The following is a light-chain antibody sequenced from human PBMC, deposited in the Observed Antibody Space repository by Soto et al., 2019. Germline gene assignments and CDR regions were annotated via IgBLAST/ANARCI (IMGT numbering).Light chain of an antibody. CDR2: GNS. V-gene: IGLV1-40*01. CDR1: SSNIGAGYD. J-gene: IGLJ2*01. CDR3: QSYDSSQSGMV. Sequence: QSVLTQPPSVSGAPGQRVTISCTGTSSNIGAGYDVHWYQQLPGTAPKLLIYGNSSRPSGVPDRFSGSKSGNSASLAITGLQAEDEADYYCQSYDSSQSGMVFGGGTKLTVL.